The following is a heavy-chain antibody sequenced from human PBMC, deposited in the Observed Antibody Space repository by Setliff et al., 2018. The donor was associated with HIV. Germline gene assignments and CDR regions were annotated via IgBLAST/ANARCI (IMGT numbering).Heavy chain of an antibody. Sequence: PGGSLRLSCAASGFAFNNYWMTWVRQAPGKGLEWVANIKQDGSDKYYVDSVKGRLTISRDNAKNSLYLQMNSLRAEDTAVYYCARAVAENWFDPWGRGTLVT. CDR1: GFAFNNYW. D-gene: IGHD6-19*01. V-gene: IGHV3-7*01. CDR3: ARAVAENWFDP. CDR2: IKQDGSDK. J-gene: IGHJ5*02.